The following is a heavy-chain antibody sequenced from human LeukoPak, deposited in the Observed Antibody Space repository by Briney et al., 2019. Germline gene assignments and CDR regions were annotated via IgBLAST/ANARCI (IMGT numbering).Heavy chain of an antibody. D-gene: IGHD6-13*01. CDR2: IYYSGST. CDR3: ARGIAAASGYFQE. V-gene: IGHV4-59*08. Sequence: SETLSLTCSVSGGSISGFYWSWIRQPPGKGLEWIGYIYYSGSTNYNPSLKSRVTISVDTSKNQLSLKLSFVTAADTAVYYCARGIAAASGYFQEWGQGTLVTVSS. CDR1: GGSISGFY. J-gene: IGHJ1*01.